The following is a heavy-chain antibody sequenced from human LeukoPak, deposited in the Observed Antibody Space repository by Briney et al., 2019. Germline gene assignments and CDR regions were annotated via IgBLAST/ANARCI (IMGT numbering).Heavy chain of an antibody. Sequence: PSETLSLTCTVSGGSISSYYWSWIRQPAGKGLEWIGRIYTSGSTNYNPSLKSRVTMSVDTSKNQFSLKLSSVTAADTAVYYCARGGCCTGGVCYLDYWGQGTLVTVSS. CDR3: ARGGCCTGGVCYLDY. CDR1: GGSISSYY. CDR2: IYTSGST. V-gene: IGHV4-4*07. J-gene: IGHJ4*02. D-gene: IGHD2-8*02.